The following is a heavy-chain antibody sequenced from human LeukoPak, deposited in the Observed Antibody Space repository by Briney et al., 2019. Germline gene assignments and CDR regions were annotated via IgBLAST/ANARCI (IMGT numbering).Heavy chain of an antibody. CDR1: GFTFSSYS. J-gene: IGHJ4*02. D-gene: IGHD5-12*01. CDR2: ISSSSSTI. CDR3: AREARGYDRH. V-gene: IGHV3-48*01. Sequence: PGGSLRLSCAASGFTFSSYSMNWVRQAPGKGLEWVSYISSSSSTICYADSVKGRFTISRDNAKNSLYLQMNSLRAEDTAVYYCAREARGYDRHWGQGTLVTVSS.